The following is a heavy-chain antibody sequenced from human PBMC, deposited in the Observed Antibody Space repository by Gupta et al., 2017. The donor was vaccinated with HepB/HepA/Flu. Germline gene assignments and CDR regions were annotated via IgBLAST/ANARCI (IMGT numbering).Heavy chain of an antibody. V-gene: IGHV3-33*01. D-gene: IGHD5-18*01. CDR3: AREADTAMAKTHYYYMDV. J-gene: IGHJ6*03. CDR2: IWYDGSNK. Sequence: QVQLVESGGGVVQPGRSLRLSCAASGFTFSSYGMHWVRQAPGKGLEWVAVIWYDGSNKYYADSVKGRFTISRDNSKNTLYLQMNSLRAEDTAVYYCAREADTAMAKTHYYYMDVWGKGTTVTVSS. CDR1: GFTFSSYG.